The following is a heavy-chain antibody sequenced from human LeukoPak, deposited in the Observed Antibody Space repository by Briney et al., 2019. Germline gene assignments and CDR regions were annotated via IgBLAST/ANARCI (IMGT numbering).Heavy chain of an antibody. CDR2: INAGNGNT. J-gene: IGHJ5*02. D-gene: IGHD2-8*01. CDR3: ARDPQVYANSNWFDP. Sequence: ASVKVSCKASGYTFTSYAMHWVRQAPGQRLEWMGWINAGNGNTKYSQKFQGRVTITRDTSASTAYMELSSLRSEDTAVYYCARDPQVYANSNWFDPWGQGTLVTVSS. CDR1: GYTFTSYA. V-gene: IGHV1-3*01.